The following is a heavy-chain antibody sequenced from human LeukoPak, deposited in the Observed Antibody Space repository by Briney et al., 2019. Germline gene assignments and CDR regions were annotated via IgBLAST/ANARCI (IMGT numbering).Heavy chain of an antibody. V-gene: IGHV3-9*01. D-gene: IGHD3-3*01. CDR2: ITWHSENI. J-gene: IGHJ4*02. CDR1: GFTFDDYA. Sequence: GGSLRLSCVASGFTFDDYAMHWVRQAPGKGLEWVSGITWHSENIDYADSVKGRFTISRDNAKNSLYLQMNNLRAEDTALYFCVAVPETDFWIGFYLDYWGQGTLVTVSS. CDR3: VAVPETDFWIGFYLDY.